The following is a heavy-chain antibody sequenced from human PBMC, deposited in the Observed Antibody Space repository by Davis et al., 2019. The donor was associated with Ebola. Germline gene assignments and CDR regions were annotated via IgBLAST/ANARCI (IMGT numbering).Heavy chain of an antibody. CDR1: GGTFSSYT. D-gene: IGHD2-21*02. CDR3: ARTRDCGGDCYYFDS. Sequence: ASVKVSCKASGGTFSSYTISWVRQAPGQGLKWMGLINPGGGGTSYAQKFQGRVTMTRETSTSTVYMELSSLRSEDTAVYYCARTRDCGGDCYYFDSWGQGTLVTVSS. J-gene: IGHJ4*02. V-gene: IGHV1-46*03. CDR2: INPGGGGT.